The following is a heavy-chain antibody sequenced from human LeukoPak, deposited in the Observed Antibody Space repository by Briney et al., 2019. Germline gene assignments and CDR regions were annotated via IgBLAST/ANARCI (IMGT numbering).Heavy chain of an antibody. Sequence: PGGSLRLSCAASGFTFSSYSMNWVRQAPGKGLEWVSYISSSSSTIYYADSVKGRFTISRDNAKNSLYLQMNSLRAEDTAVYYCARDLGAYYGSGGYFDYWGQGTLVTVSS. CDR2: ISSSSSTI. D-gene: IGHD3-10*01. V-gene: IGHV3-48*04. J-gene: IGHJ4*02. CDR3: ARDLGAYYGSGGYFDY. CDR1: GFTFSSYS.